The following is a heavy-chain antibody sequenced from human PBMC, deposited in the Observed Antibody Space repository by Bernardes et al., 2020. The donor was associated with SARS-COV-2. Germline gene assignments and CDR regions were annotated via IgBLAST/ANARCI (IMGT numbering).Heavy chain of an antibody. CDR3: ARDPGLFFTGSFDS. V-gene: IGHV4-59*01. CDR2: VYHIEST. Sequence: SETLSLTCTVSGGSITSSYWSWIRQPPGKGLEWIGYVYHIESTSYNPSLKSRVTISRDTSNTQFSLKLKSVTAADTALYFCARDPGLFFTGSFDSWGQGTLVTVSS. J-gene: IGHJ4*02. CDR1: GGSITSSY.